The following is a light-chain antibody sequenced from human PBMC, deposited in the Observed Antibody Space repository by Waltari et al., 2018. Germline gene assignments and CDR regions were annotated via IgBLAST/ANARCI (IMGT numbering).Light chain of an antibody. V-gene: IGKV1-39*01. J-gene: IGKJ1*01. Sequence: DIQMNQSPASLSASVRDIVNITCRASQSISSYLNWYQQKPGKAPKLLIYAASSLQSGVPSRFSGSGSGTDFTLTISSLQPEDFATYYCQQSYSTPQTFGQGTKVEIK. CDR3: QQSYSTPQT. CDR1: QSISSY. CDR2: AAS.